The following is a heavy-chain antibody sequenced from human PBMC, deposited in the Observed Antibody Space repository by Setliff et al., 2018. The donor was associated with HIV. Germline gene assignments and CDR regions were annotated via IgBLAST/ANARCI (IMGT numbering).Heavy chain of an antibody. D-gene: IGHD3-10*01. CDR2: IRFDGNRE. V-gene: IGHV3-30*02. CDR3: ARVSEPSLVRGVTPDY. Sequence: GGSLRLSCAASGFIFSDYGMHRVRQAPGKGLEWVAHIRFDGNREYYADSVKGRFTISRDNSKNTLYLQMNSLRAEDTAVYYCARVSEPSLVRGVTPDYWGQGTLVTVSS. CDR1: GFIFSDYG. J-gene: IGHJ4*02.